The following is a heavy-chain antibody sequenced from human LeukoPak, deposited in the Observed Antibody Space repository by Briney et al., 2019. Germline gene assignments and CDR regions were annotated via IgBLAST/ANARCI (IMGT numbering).Heavy chain of an antibody. CDR1: GFSFRNYW. V-gene: IGHV3-7*01. CDR3: ARDGGLHTNFDY. CDR2: TKPDGSAE. J-gene: IGHJ4*02. D-gene: IGHD2-15*01. Sequence: GGSLRLSCAASGFSFRNYWMGWVRQAPGKGLEWVANTKPDGSAEYYADSVRGRFTASRDIANNLLYLQMNRLRAEDTAVYYCARDGGLHTNFDYWGQGTLLTVSS.